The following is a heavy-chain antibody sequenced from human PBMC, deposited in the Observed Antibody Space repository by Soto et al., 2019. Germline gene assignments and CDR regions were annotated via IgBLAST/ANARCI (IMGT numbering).Heavy chain of an antibody. CDR3: ASVTFGGVVLAH. CDR2: VYFNGNT. CDR1: AASFSKYY. V-gene: IGHV4-59*01. J-gene: IGHJ4*02. Sequence: SETLSLTCTVSAASFSKYYWTWIRQPPGKGLEWIGYVYFNGNTSYNPSLKRRVSISIDTSKNQISLTLNSVTAADTAVYYCASVTFGGVVLAHWGQGTLVTVSS. D-gene: IGHD3-16*01.